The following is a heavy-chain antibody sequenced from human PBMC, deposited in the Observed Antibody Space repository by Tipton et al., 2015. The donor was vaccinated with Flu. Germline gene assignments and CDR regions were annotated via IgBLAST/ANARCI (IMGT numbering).Heavy chain of an antibody. D-gene: IGHD2-21*01. V-gene: IGHV4-59*01. CDR3: ARGPPGPSIRAYYFDI. Sequence: GLVKPSEPLSLTCTVSGGSIRGYYWNWIRQFPGKGLEWIGFVYYTGSTNYKSSLKSRVTISTDTSTNQVSLKMTSVIAADTAVYYCARGPPGPSIRAYYFDIWGQGALVTVSS. CDR2: VYYTGST. J-gene: IGHJ4*02. CDR1: GGSIRGYY.